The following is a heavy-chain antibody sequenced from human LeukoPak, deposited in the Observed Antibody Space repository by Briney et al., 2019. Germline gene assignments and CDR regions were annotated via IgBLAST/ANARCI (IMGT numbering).Heavy chain of an antibody. Sequence: GSLRLSCAASGFTFSSYGMSWVRQPPGKVLEWIGEINHSGSTNYNPSLKSRVTISVDTSKNQFSLKLSSVTAADTAVYYCARAGGSWYPHFYMDVWGKGTTVTISS. CDR3: ARAGGSWYPHFYMDV. CDR2: INHSGST. CDR1: GFTFSSYG. J-gene: IGHJ6*03. V-gene: IGHV4-34*01. D-gene: IGHD6-13*01.